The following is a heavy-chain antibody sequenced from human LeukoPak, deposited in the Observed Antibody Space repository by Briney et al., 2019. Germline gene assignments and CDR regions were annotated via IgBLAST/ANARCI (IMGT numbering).Heavy chain of an antibody. CDR2: IRSKAYGGTT. D-gene: IGHD6-19*01. CDR1: GFTFGDYA. Sequence: GGSLRLSCTASGFTFGDYAMSWFRQAPGKGLEWVGFIRSKAYGGTTEYAASVKGRFTISRDDSKSIAYLQMNSLKTEDTAVYYCTRPEMMWLVRYWGQGTLVTVSS. V-gene: IGHV3-49*03. J-gene: IGHJ4*02. CDR3: TRPEMMWLVRY.